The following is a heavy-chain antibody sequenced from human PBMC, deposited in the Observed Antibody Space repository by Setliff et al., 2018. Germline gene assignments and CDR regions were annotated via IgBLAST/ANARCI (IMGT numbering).Heavy chain of an antibody. Sequence: ASVKVSCKASGYTLTNYYMHWVRQAPGQGLEWMGIINPSGGLTRYAQKFQGRVTMTRDTSTSTVYMELSSLRSEDTAVYFCARESVVVVTTTNYYYYIDVWGEGTTVTVSS. D-gene: IGHD2-21*02. CDR2: INPSGGLT. CDR1: GYTLTNYY. V-gene: IGHV1-46*01. J-gene: IGHJ6*03. CDR3: ARESVVVVTTTNYYYYIDV.